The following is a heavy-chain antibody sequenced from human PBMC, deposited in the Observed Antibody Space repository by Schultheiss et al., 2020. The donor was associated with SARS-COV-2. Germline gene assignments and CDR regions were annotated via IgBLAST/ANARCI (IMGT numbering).Heavy chain of an antibody. Sequence: SVKVSCKASGYTFTSYGISWVRQAPGQGLEWMGRIIPILGIANYAQKFQGRVTITADKSTSTAYMELSSLRSEDTAVYYCARGGERYFDWLLRGAFDIWGQGTMVTVSS. CDR1: GYTFTSYG. J-gene: IGHJ3*02. CDR3: ARGGERYFDWLLRGAFDI. V-gene: IGHV1-69*04. D-gene: IGHD3-9*01. CDR2: IIPILGIA.